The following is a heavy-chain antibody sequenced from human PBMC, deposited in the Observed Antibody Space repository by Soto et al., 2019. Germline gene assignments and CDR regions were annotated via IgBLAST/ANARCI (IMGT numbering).Heavy chain of an antibody. D-gene: IGHD5-18*01. Sequence: PGGSLSHPCGVSAFIVSNNYMTCVRQAPGKGLEWVSFIYTSGRTYYADSVKGRFTISRDNFKNTLYLQMNSLRAEDTAVYYCARGYSYTQPVFDYWGLGTLVTVSS. V-gene: IGHV3-53*01. CDR3: ARGYSYTQPVFDY. CDR2: IYTSGRT. J-gene: IGHJ4*02. CDR1: AFIVSNNY.